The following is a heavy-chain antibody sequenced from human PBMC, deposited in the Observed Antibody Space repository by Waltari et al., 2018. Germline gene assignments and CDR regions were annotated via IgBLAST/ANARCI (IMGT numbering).Heavy chain of an antibody. CDR3: ARENWILDY. J-gene: IGHJ4*02. Sequence: EVQLVESGGGLVQPGGSLRLSCAASGFTFRTYWMHWVRQAPGKGLEWVSRRNIDGTHIGYADSVKGRFTISRDNAKNTLYLQMSSLRAEDTALYYCARENWILDYWGQGTLVTVSS. CDR1: GFTFRTYW. CDR2: RNIDGTHI. D-gene: IGHD2-2*03. V-gene: IGHV3-74*01.